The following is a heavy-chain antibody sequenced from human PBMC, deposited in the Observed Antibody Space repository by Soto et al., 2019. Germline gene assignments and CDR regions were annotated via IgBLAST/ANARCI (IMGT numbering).Heavy chain of an antibody. J-gene: IGHJ4*02. CDR3: ARGSGGNGVGAGRWLQYY. Sequence: QVPLVQSGAEVKKPGASVKVSCKASGYTFTSYGISWVRQAPGQGLAWMGWISAYNGNTNYAQKLQGRVTMTPDTSTTTAYMELRSLRSDDTAVYYCARGSGGNGVGAGRWLQYYWGQGTLVNVSS. CDR2: ISAYNGNT. CDR1: GYTFTSYG. D-gene: IGHD3-22*01. V-gene: IGHV1-18*01.